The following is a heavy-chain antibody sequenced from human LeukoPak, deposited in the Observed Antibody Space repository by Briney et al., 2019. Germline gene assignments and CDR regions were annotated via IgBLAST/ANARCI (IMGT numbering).Heavy chain of an antibody. CDR3: ARDYSALSGLNDY. D-gene: IGHD3-16*02. V-gene: IGHV3-21*01. J-gene: IGHJ4*02. CDR1: GFTFSIYS. Sequence: GGSLRLSCAASGFTFSIYSINWVRQAPGKWLEWVSTINSDSSHIYYRDSLEGRFTLSRDNAKKSVYLQMDSLRAEDTAVYYCARDYSALSGLNDYWGQGTLVTVSS. CDR2: INSDSSHI.